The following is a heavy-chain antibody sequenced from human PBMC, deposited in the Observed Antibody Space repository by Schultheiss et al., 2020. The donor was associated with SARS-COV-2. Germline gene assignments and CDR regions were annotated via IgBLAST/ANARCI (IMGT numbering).Heavy chain of an antibody. CDR1: GFTFSSYA. CDR2: IWYDGSNK. Sequence: GESLKISCAASGFTFSSYAMHWVRQAPGKGLEWVAVIWYDGSNKYYADSVKGRFTISRDNSKNTLYLQMNSLRAEDTAVYYCARGVGGSLDYWGQGTLVTVSS. J-gene: IGHJ4*02. CDR3: ARGVGGSLDY. V-gene: IGHV3-33*08. D-gene: IGHD1-26*01.